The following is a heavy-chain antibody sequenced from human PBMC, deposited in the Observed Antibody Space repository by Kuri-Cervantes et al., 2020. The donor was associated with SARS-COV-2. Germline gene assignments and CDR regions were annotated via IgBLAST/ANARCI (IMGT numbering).Heavy chain of an antibody. Sequence: SETLSLTCTVSGGSISSGSYYWSWIRQPAGKGLEWIGYIYTSGSTNYNPSLKSRVTISVDTSKNQFSLKLSSVTAADTAVYYCARGTGYGADYFDYWGQGTRGTASS. CDR2: IYTSGST. D-gene: IGHD4-17*01. J-gene: IGHJ4*02. CDR3: ARGTGYGADYFDY. CDR1: GGSISSGSYY. V-gene: IGHV4-61*09.